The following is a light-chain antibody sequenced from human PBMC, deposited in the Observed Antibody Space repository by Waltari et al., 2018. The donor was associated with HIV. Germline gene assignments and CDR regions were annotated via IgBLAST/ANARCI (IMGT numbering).Light chain of an antibody. CDR2: SNN. CDR1: SSNIGSNY. Sequence: QSVLTQPPSASGTPGQRVTISCSGSSSNIGSNYVYWYQQLPGTTPKLLIYSNNQRPSGDPDRFSGSKSGTSASLAISGLRSEDEADYYCAACDDSLSGWVFGGGTKLTVL. CDR3: AACDDSLSGWV. V-gene: IGLV1-47*02. J-gene: IGLJ3*02.